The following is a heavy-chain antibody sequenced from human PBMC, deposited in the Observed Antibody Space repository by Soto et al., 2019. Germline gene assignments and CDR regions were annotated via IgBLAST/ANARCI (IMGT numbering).Heavy chain of an antibody. CDR1: GYTFTSYA. CDR3: ARDQLAAAGTFGY. V-gene: IGHV1-3*01. D-gene: IGHD6-13*01. Sequence: ASVKVSCKASGYTFTSYAMHWVRQAPGQRLEWMGWFNAGNGNTKYSQKFQGRVTITRDTSASTAYMELSSLRSEDTAVYYCARDQLAAAGTFGYWGQGTLVTVSS. CDR2: FNAGNGNT. J-gene: IGHJ4*02.